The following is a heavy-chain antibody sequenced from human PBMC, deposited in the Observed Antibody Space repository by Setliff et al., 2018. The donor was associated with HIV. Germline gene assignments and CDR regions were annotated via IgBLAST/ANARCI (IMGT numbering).Heavy chain of an antibody. D-gene: IGHD6-19*01. CDR1: GGTFSGFG. Sequence: SVKVSCKTSGGTFSGFGISWVRQAPGQGLEWMGRIIPIFGTTNHAQKFQGRVTITADKSTSTAYMELSSLRSEDTAVYYCARVPYSSGYWGQGTLVTVSS. CDR3: ARVPYSSGY. CDR2: IIPIFGTT. J-gene: IGHJ4*02. V-gene: IGHV1-69*06.